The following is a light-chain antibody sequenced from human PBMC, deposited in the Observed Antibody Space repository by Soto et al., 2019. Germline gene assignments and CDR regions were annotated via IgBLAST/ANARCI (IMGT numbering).Light chain of an antibody. CDR2: IND. CDR1: SSNIAGNP. Sequence: QPVLTQPPSLSGTPGQRVTISCSGSSSNIAGNPVHWYQHLPGTAPKLLIYINDQRPSGVPGRFSASTSGTSASLAISGLQSDDEADYYCATWDDDLNAAVFGGGTQLTVL. V-gene: IGLV1-44*01. J-gene: IGLJ7*01. CDR3: ATWDDDLNAAV.